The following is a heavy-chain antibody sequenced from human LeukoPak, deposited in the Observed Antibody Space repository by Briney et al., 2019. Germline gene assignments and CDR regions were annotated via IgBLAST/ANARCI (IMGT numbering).Heavy chain of an antibody. D-gene: IGHD4-17*01. CDR2: IYYSGST. V-gene: IGHV4-31*02. CDR1: GFTFSSYA. CDR3: ARDYRPGDYGFDP. Sequence: LRLSCAASGFTFSSYAMSWVRQPPGKGLEWIGYIYYSGSTYYNPSLKSRVTISVDTSKNQFSLKLSSVTAADTAVYYCARDYRPGDYGFDPWGQGTLVTVYS. J-gene: IGHJ5*02.